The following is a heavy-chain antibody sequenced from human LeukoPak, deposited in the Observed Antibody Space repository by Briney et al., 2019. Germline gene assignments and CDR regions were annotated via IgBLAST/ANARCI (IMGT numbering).Heavy chain of an antibody. V-gene: IGHV3-53*01. CDR1: GFTVSSNY. CDR3: ARDLVTMVRGVTSYYYYYYGIDV. Sequence: GGSLRLSCAASGFTVSSNYMSWVRQAPGKGLEWVSVIYSGGSTYYADSVKGRFTISGDNSKNTLYLQMNSLRAEDTAVYYCARDLVTMVRGVTSYYYYYYGIDVWGQGTTVTVSS. J-gene: IGHJ6*02. D-gene: IGHD3-10*01. CDR2: IYSGGST.